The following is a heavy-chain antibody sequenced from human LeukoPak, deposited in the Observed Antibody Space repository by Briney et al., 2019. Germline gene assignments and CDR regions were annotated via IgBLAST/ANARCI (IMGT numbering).Heavy chain of an antibody. CDR3: ARIRCGHSGSVCYNH. CDR1: GGSISSNY. J-gene: IGHJ4*02. CDR2: ISHTEGT. V-gene: IGHV4-34*01. D-gene: IGHD3-9*01. Sequence: SETLSLTCSVSGGSISSNYWTWIRQSPGKGLEWIGEISHTEGTRYNPSLESRVTMSVGTSENQLSLKLIFVTAADTAVYYCARIRCGHSGSVCYNHWGLGTLVTVSS.